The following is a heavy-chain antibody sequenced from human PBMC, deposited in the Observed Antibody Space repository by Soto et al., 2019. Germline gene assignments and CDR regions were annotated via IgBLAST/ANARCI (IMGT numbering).Heavy chain of an antibody. J-gene: IGHJ4*02. D-gene: IGHD3-22*01. CDR2: INPKSGGT. V-gene: IGHV1-2*04. CDR1: GYSFTDYH. Sequence: QVQLVQSGAEVKKPGASVRVSCKASGYSFTDYHIHWVRQAPGQGLEWLGRINPKSGGTSTAQKFQGWVTMTRDRSISTVYMELRSLRSDDTATYYCVIHDNTLSLTHWGPGTRITVSS. CDR3: VIHDNTLSLTH.